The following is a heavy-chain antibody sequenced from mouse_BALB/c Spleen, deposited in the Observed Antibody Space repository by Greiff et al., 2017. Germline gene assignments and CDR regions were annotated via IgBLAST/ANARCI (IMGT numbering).Heavy chain of an antibody. D-gene: IGHD1-2*01. CDR3: AKGAATKEYFDV. CDR1: GDSITSGY. J-gene: IGHJ1*01. Sequence: VQLQQSGPSLVKPSQTLSLTCSVTGDSITSGYWNWIRKFPGNKLEYMGYISYSGSTYYNPSLKSRISITRDTSKNQYYLQLNSVTTEDTATYYCAKGAATKEYFDVWGAGTTVTVSS. V-gene: IGHV3-8*02. CDR2: ISYSGST.